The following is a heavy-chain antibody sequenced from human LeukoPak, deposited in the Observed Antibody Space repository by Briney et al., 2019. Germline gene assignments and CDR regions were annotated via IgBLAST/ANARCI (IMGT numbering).Heavy chain of an antibody. CDR2: IYTSGST. CDR3: ARDKGATVT. D-gene: IGHD4-17*01. Sequence: SETLSLTCTVSGNSISSGDNYWSWIRQPAGKGLEWIGRIYTSGSTNYNPSLKSRVTISVDTSKNQFSLKLSSVTAADTAVYYCARDKGATVTWGQGTLVTVSS. CDR1: GNSISSGDNY. V-gene: IGHV4-61*02. J-gene: IGHJ4*02.